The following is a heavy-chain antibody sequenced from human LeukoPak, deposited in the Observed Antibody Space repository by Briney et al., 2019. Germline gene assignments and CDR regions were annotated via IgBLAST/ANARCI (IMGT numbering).Heavy chain of an antibody. J-gene: IGHJ4*02. Sequence: GGSLRLSCAASGFTFSSYAMSWVRQAPGKGLEWVSAISGSGGSTYYVDSVKGRFTISRDNSKNTLYLQMNSLRAEDMAVYYCAKDLYDSSGRLDYWGQGTLVTVSS. V-gene: IGHV3-23*01. CDR1: GFTFSSYA. D-gene: IGHD3-22*01. CDR2: ISGSGGST. CDR3: AKDLYDSSGRLDY.